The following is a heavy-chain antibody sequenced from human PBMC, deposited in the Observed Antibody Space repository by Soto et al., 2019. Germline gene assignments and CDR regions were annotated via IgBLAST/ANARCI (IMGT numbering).Heavy chain of an antibody. CDR2: IIPIFGTA. Sequence: SVKVSCKTSGGTFSSYAISWVRQAPGQGLEWMGGIIPIFGTANYTQKFQGRVTITADESTSTAYMELSSLRSEDTAVYYCARGSYYASSDYYDGGNLPMVNWFDPWGQGTLVTVYS. CDR3: ARGSYYASSDYYDGGNLPMVNWFDP. CDR1: GGTFSSYA. J-gene: IGHJ5*02. D-gene: IGHD3-22*01. V-gene: IGHV1-69*13.